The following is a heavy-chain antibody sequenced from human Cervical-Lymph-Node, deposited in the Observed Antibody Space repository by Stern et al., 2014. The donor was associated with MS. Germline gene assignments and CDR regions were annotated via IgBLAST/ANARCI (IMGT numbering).Heavy chain of an antibody. D-gene: IGHD6-6*01. V-gene: IGHV4-61*02. CDR3: ASSIITTRPHYFDF. CDR2: IYMSGRT. Sequence: QLQLQESGPGLVKPSETLSLTCTVSGDSIRSGGYYWSWIRQPAGKGLEWIGRIYMSGRTNYTPSFKGRVTLLEDTSRNQFSLILSSVTASDTAVYYCASSIITTRPHYFDFWGRGTLVTVSS. J-gene: IGHJ4*02. CDR1: GDSIRSGGYY.